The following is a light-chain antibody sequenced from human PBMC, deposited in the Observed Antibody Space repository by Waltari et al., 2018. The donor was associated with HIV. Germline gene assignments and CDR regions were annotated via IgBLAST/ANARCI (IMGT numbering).Light chain of an antibody. CDR2: YAS. CDR1: QRIGSH. CDR3: HLSSSLPHT. J-gene: IGKJ2*01. V-gene: IGKV6-21*01. Sequence: DIVLPQSPDFQSVTPKEKVTITCRASQRIGSHLHWYQQKADPFPKLRIKYASRSFSGVPSRFSGSGSGTDFTVTISGLEAEDAATYYCHLSSSLPHTFGQGTKLEL.